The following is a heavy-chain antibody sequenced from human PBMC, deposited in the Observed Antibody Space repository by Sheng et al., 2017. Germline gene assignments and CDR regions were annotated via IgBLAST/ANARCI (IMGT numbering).Heavy chain of an antibody. V-gene: IGHV3-30*01. CDR3: ARARSYPPGPHDY. CDR1: GFTFSSYA. Sequence: QVQLVESGGGVVQPGRSLRLSCAASGFTFSSYAMHWVRQAPGKGLEWVAVISYDGSNKYYADSVKGRFTISRDNSKNTLYLQMNSLRAEDTAVYYCARARSYPPGPHDYWG. D-gene: IGHD3-10*01. CDR2: ISYDGSNK. J-gene: IGHJ4*01.